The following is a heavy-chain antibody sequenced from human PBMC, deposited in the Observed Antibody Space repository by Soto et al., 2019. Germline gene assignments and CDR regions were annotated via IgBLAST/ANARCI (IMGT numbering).Heavy chain of an antibody. CDR1: GFTFSDYY. J-gene: IGHJ4*02. CDR3: ARGSPGIAARPFDY. D-gene: IGHD6-6*01. Sequence: GGSLRLSCAASGFTFSDYYMSWIRQAPGKGLEWVSYISNSSSYTNYADSVKGRFTISRDNAKNSLYLQMNSLRAEDTAVYYCARGSPGIAARPFDYWGQGTLVTVSS. CDR2: ISNSSSYT. V-gene: IGHV3-11*06.